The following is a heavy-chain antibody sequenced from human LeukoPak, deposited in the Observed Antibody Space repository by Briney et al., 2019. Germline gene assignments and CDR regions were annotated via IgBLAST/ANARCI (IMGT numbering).Heavy chain of an antibody. CDR1: GFTVSSNY. D-gene: IGHD2-2*01. J-gene: IGHJ4*02. CDR2: IYSGNST. V-gene: IGHV3-53*01. Sequence: GGSLRLSCAASGFTVSSNYMSWVRQAPGKGLEWVSVIYSGNSTYYADSVKGRFTISRDNSKNTLYLQMNSLRAEDTAVYYCAKLSGTSCFLDYWGQGTLVTVSS. CDR3: AKLSGTSCFLDY.